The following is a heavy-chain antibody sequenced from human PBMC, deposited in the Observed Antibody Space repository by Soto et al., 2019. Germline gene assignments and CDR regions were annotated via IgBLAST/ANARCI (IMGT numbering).Heavy chain of an antibody. CDR3: TSNEMATITGNFDY. CDR1: GFTFSGSA. D-gene: IGHD5-12*01. CDR2: IRSKANSYAT. Sequence: EVQLVESGGGLVQPGGSLKLSCAASGFTFSGSAMHWVRQASGKGLEWVGRIRSKANSYATAYAASVKGRFTISRDDSKNTAYLQMNSLKTEDTAVYYCTSNEMATITGNFDYWGQGTLVTVSS. V-gene: IGHV3-73*01. J-gene: IGHJ4*02.